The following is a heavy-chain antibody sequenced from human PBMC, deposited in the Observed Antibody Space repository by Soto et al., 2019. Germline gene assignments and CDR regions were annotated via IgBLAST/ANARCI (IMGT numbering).Heavy chain of an antibody. CDR2: IYYTGST. CDR3: ARHCSGTSCFSHFDS. Sequence: SETLSLTCTVSGGSINNYYWSWIRQPPGKGLEWMGYIYYTGSTNYNPSLKSRVTISVDTSTNQFSLKLSSVTAADTALYYCARHCSGTSCFSHFDSWGQGTLVTVSS. J-gene: IGHJ4*02. D-gene: IGHD2-2*01. CDR1: GGSINNYY. V-gene: IGHV4-59*08.